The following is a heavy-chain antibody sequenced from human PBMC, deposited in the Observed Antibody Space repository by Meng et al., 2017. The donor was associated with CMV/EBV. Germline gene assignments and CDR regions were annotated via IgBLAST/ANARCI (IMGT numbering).Heavy chain of an antibody. J-gene: IGHJ3*02. CDR3: AKDPGLKILVYAFDI. CDR1: GFTFSSYG. V-gene: IGHV3-30*02. D-gene: IGHD6-13*01. CDR2: IRYDGSNK. Sequence: GESLKISCAASGFTFSSYGMHWVRQAPGKGLEWVAFIRYDGSNKYYADSVKGRFTISRDNSKNTLYLQMNSLRAEDTALYYCAKDPGLKILVYAFDIWGQGTMVTVSS.